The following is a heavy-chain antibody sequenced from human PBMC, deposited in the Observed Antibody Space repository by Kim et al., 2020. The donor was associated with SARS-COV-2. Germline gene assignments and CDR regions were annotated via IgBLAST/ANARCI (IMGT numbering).Heavy chain of an antibody. V-gene: IGHV1-3*01. J-gene: IGHJ6*02. Sequence: ASVKVSCKASGYTFTSYAMHWVRQAPGQRLEWMGWINAGNGNTKYSQKFQGRVTITRDTSASTAYMELSSLRSEDTAVYYCARYCSSTSCYDFGWGYYYGMDVWGQGTTVTVSS. D-gene: IGHD2-2*01. CDR1: GYTFTSYA. CDR2: INAGNGNT. CDR3: ARYCSSTSCYDFGWGYYYGMDV.